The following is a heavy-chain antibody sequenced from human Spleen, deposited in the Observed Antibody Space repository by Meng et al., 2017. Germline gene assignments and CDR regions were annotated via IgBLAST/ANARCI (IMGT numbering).Heavy chain of an antibody. D-gene: IGHD3-10*01. Sequence: SQTLSLTCAISGDSVPSNSAAWNWIRQSPSRDLEWLGRTLYRSKWCYDYAVSVKNRITISPDTSKNQFSLQLNSVTPEDTAVYYCARYASGAFDYWGQGSLVTVSS. CDR3: ARYASGAFDY. CDR1: GDSVPSNSAA. J-gene: IGHJ4*02. CDR2: TLYRSKWCY. V-gene: IGHV6-1*01.